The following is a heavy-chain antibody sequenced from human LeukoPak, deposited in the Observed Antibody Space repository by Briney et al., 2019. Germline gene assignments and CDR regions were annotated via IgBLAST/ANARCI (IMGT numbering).Heavy chain of an antibody. V-gene: IGHV1-18*01. Sequence: ASVKVSCKASGYTFTSYGISWVRQAPGQGLEWMGWISAYNGNTNYAQKLQGRVTMTTDTSTSTAYMELRSLRSDDTAVYYCARDKPYYYDSRGYSGDYWGQGTLVTVSS. CDR3: ARDKPYYYDSRGYSGDY. CDR1: GYTFTSYG. D-gene: IGHD3-22*01. J-gene: IGHJ4*02. CDR2: ISAYNGNT.